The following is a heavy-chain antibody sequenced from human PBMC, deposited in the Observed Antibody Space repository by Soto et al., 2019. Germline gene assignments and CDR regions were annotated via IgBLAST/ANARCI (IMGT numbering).Heavy chain of an antibody. CDR2: IIPIFGTA. Sequence: SVKVSCKASGGTFSSYAISWVRQAPGQGLEWMGGIIPIFGTANYAQKFQGRVTITADESTSTAYMELSSLRSEDTAVYYCARDNSVVTATPDYPYGMDVWGQGTTVTVSS. D-gene: IGHD2-21*02. CDR3: ARDNSVVTATPDYPYGMDV. CDR1: GGTFSSYA. V-gene: IGHV1-69*13. J-gene: IGHJ6*02.